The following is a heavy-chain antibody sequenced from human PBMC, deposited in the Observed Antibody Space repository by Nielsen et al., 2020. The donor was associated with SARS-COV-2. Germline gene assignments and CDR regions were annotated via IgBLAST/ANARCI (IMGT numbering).Heavy chain of an antibody. CDR1: GFTFSDYA. Sequence: GGSLRLSCAASGFTFSDYAMAWVRQMPGKGLEWMGRIDPSESYVDYGPSFEGHVTISTDKSISTAYLQWGSLEASDTAMYYCASLNVRTAMVWGQGTMVTVSS. J-gene: IGHJ3*01. D-gene: IGHD2-8*01. CDR2: IDPSESYV. CDR3: ASLNVRTAMV. V-gene: IGHV5-10-1*01.